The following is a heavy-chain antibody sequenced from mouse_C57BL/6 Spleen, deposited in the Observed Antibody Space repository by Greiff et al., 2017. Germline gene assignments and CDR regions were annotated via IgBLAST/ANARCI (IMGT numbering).Heavy chain of an antibody. J-gene: IGHJ3*01. CDR2: INPSNGGT. Sequence: VQLQQSGTELVKPGASVKLSCKASGYTFTSYWMHWVKQRPGQGLEWIGNINPSNGGTNYNEKFKSKATLTVDKSSSTAYMQLSSLTSEDSAVYYCASYSSGYVGWFAYWGQGTLVTVSA. V-gene: IGHV1-53*01. CDR1: GYTFTSYW. CDR3: ASYSSGYVGWFAY. D-gene: IGHD3-2*02.